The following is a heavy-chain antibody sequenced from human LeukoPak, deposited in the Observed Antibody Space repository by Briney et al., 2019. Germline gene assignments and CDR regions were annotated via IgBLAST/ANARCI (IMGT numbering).Heavy chain of an antibody. CDR3: ARGEILNDY. CDR1: GFTFSRYW. J-gene: IGHJ4*02. V-gene: IGHV3-7*02. D-gene: IGHD2/OR15-2a*01. CDR2: IKHDGSQK. Sequence: GGSLRLSCAASGFTFSRYWMSWVRQAPGRGLEWVANIKHDGSQKYYVDSVKGRITISRDNAKNSLYLQMNSLRGEDTAVYYCARGEILNDYWGQGTLVTVSS.